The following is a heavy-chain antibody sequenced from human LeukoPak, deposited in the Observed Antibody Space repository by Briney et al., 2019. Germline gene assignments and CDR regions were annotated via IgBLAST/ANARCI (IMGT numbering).Heavy chain of an antibody. CDR2: INHSGST. CDR1: GGSFSGYY. CDR3: ARGLWGSSAFDI. V-gene: IGHV4-34*01. D-gene: IGHD3-16*01. Sequence: SETLSLTCAVYGGSFSGYYWSWIRQPPGKGLEWIGEINHSGSTNYNPSLKSRVTISVDTSKNQFSLKLSSVTAADTAVYYCARGLWGSSAFDIWGQGTMVTVSS. J-gene: IGHJ3*02.